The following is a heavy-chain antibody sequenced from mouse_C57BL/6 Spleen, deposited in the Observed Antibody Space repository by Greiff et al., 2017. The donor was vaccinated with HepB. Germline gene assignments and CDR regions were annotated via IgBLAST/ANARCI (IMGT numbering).Heavy chain of an antibody. V-gene: IGHV1-26*01. CDR2: INPNNGGT. J-gene: IGHJ2*01. Sequence: EVQLQQSGPELVKPGASVKISCKASGYTFTDYYMNWVKQSHGKSLEWIGDINPNNGGTSYNQKFKGKATLTVDKSSSTAYMELRSLTSEDSAVYYCARLYGSVDYWGQGTTLTVSS. D-gene: IGHD1-1*02. CDR1: GYTFTDYY. CDR3: ARLYGSVDY.